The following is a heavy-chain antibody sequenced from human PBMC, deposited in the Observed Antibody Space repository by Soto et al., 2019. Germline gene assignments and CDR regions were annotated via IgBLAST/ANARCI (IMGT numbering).Heavy chain of an antibody. D-gene: IGHD3-22*01. Sequence: VAVISYDGSNKYYADSVKGRFTISRDNSKNTLYLQMNSLRAEDTAVYYCAKEVAYYDSSGYSYYGMDVWGQGTTVTVSS. CDR3: AKEVAYYDSSGYSYYGMDV. V-gene: IGHV3-30*18. J-gene: IGHJ6*02. CDR2: ISYDGSNK.